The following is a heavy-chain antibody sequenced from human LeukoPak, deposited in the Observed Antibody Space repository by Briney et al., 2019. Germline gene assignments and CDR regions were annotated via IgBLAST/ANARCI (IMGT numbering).Heavy chain of an antibody. Sequence: GGSLRLSCAASGFTFSSYAMSWVRQAPGKGLEWVSVIYSGGSTYYADSVKGRFTISRDNSKNTLYLQMNSLRAEDTAVYYCARDERAENPINAFDIWGQGTMVTVSS. V-gene: IGHV3-66*01. CDR1: GFTFSSYA. J-gene: IGHJ3*02. D-gene: IGHD1-14*01. CDR3: ARDERAENPINAFDI. CDR2: IYSGGST.